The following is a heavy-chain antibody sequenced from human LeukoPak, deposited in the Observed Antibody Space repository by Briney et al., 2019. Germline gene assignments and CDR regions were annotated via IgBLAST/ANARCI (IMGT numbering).Heavy chain of an antibody. CDR3: ARGYSGYDNAFRTDPWLDPFDY. D-gene: IGHD5-12*01. Sequence: SVKVSCKASGYTFTSYGISWVRQAPGQGLEWMGGVIPIFSTANYAQKFQGRVTITADKSTSTAYMELSSLRSEDTAVYYCARGYSGYDNAFRTDPWLDPFDYWGQGTLVTVSS. CDR2: VIPIFSTA. J-gene: IGHJ4*02. CDR1: GYTFTSYG. V-gene: IGHV1-69*06.